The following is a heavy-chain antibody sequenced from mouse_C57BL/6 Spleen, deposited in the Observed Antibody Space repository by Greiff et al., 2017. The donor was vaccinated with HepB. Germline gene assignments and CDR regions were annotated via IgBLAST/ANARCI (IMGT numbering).Heavy chain of an antibody. Sequence: EVQLQQSGPELVKPGASVKISCKASGYTFTDYYMNWVKQSHGKSLEWIGDINPNNGGTSYNQKFKGKATLTVDKSSSTAYMELRSLTSEDSAVYYCARSGWEGPFAYWGQGTLVTVSA. V-gene: IGHV1-26*01. CDR2: INPNNGGT. CDR1: GYTFTDYY. J-gene: IGHJ3*01. CDR3: ARSGWEGPFAY. D-gene: IGHD3-1*01.